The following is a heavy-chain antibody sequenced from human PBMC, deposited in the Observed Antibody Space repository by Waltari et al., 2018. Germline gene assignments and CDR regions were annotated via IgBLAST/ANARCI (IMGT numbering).Heavy chain of an antibody. V-gene: IGHV4-38-2*01. CDR3: ASLYYDSSGYIMDV. D-gene: IGHD3-22*01. Sequence: QVQLQESGPGLVKPSETLSLTCAVSGYSISSGYYWGWIWQPPGKGLEWIGSIYHSGSTYYNPSLKSRVTISVDTSKNQFSLKLSSVTAADTAVYYCASLYYDSSGYIMDVWGQGTTVTVSS. CDR1: GYSISSGYY. CDR2: IYHSGST. J-gene: IGHJ6*02.